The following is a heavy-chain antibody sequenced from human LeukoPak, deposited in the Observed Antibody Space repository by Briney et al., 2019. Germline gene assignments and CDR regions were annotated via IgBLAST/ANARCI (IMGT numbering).Heavy chain of an antibody. CDR3: ASGPVIPNLLRFGYYYYMDV. D-gene: IGHD3-16*01. CDR1: GGTFSSYA. V-gene: IGHV1-69*13. Sequence: ASVKVSCKASGGTFSSYAISWVRQAPGQGLEWMGGIIPIFGTANYAQKFQGRVTITADESTSTAYMELSSLRSEDTAVYYCASGPVIPNLLRFGYYYYMDVWGKGTTVTISS. J-gene: IGHJ6*03. CDR2: IIPIFGTA.